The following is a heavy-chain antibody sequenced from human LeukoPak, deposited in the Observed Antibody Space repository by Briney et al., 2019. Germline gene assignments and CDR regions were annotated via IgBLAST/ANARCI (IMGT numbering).Heavy chain of an antibody. CDR3: ARGGYDILTGYYIKTPYNWFDP. D-gene: IGHD3-9*01. CDR2: INPNSGGT. J-gene: IGHJ5*02. Sequence: GASVKVSCKASGYTFTGYYMHWVRQAPGQGLEWMGWINPNSGGTNYAQKFQGRVTMTRDTSISTAYMELSRLRSDDTAVYYCARGGYDILTGYYIKTPYNWFDPWGQGTLVTVSS. CDR1: GYTFTGYY. V-gene: IGHV1-2*02.